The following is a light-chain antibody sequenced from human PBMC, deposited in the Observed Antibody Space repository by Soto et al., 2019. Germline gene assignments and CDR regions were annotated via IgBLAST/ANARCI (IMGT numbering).Light chain of an antibody. CDR1: SSDVGGYNY. V-gene: IGLV2-14*01. J-gene: IGLJ1*01. Sequence: QSALTQPASVSGSPGQSITISCTGTSSDVGGYNYVSWYQQHPGKAPKLMIYEVSNRPSGVSNRFSGSKSGNTASLTISGLRAEDEADYYCSSYTSSITLCVFGTGTKVTVL. CDR2: EVS. CDR3: SSYTSSITLCV.